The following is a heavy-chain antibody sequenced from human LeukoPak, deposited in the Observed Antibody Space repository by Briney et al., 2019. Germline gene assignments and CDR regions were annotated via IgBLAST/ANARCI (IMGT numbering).Heavy chain of an antibody. CDR3: AVGPTISYFDY. J-gene: IGHJ4*02. D-gene: IGHD1-26*01. Sequence: SETLSLTCTVSGGSISSSSYYWGWIRQPPGKGLEWIGSIYYSGGTYYNPSLKSRVTISVDTSKNQFSLKLSSVTAADTAVYYCAVGPTISYFDYWGQGTLVTVSS. V-gene: IGHV4-39*07. CDR1: GGSISSSSYY. CDR2: IYYSGGT.